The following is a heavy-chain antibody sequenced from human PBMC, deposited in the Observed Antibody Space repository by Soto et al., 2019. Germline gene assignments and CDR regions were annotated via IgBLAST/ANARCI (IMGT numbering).Heavy chain of an antibody. J-gene: IGHJ4*02. Sequence: EVQLVESGGGLVQPGGSLRLSCAASGFTVRNNYMRWVRQAPVKGLEWVSLIYSGGATYYADSVKGRFTISRDNPKNTLYLQMNSLRAEDTAVYYCARDGTYNWVGGQGILVTVSS. CDR3: ARDGTYNWV. CDR2: IYSGGAT. CDR1: GFTVRNNY. D-gene: IGHD1-1*01. V-gene: IGHV3-66*01.